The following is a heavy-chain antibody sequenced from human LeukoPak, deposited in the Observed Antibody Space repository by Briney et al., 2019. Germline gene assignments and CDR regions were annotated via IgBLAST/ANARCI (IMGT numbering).Heavy chain of an antibody. D-gene: IGHD3-16*02. CDR3: ASHYSSGSYRYTGSFDS. CDR1: GGSFSDYY. V-gene: IGHV4-34*01. CDR2: INHSGTT. Sequence: PSETLSLTCAVYGGSFSDYYWSWIRQPPGKGLEWIGEINHSGTTNYSPSLKSRVSISVDTSKNQFSLKLNSVTAADAAMYYCASHYSSGSYRYTGSFDSWSQGMLINVSS. J-gene: IGHJ4*02.